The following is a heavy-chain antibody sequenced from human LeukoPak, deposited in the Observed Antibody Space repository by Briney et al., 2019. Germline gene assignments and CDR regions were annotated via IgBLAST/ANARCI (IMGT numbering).Heavy chain of an antibody. CDR2: INPNRGGT. V-gene: IGHV1-2*02. CDR1: GYSFNDYY. J-gene: IGHJ6*02. D-gene: IGHD2-15*01. CDR3: ARDGVARMDV. Sequence: GASVKVSCKASGYSFNDYYIHWARQAPGQGLEWMGWINPNRGGTSYAQKFQGRVTMTRDTSISTAYMELSRLRSDDTAVYYCARDGVARMDVWGQGTTVTVSS.